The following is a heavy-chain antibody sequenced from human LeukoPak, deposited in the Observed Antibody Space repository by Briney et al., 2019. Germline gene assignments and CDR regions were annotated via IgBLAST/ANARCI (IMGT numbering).Heavy chain of an antibody. V-gene: IGHV3-49*04. J-gene: IGHJ4*02. Sequence: GGSLRLSCSTSGFTFGDYAMSWVRQAPGKGLEWVGFIQAKAYGGATKYAASVNGRFSISRDDSQSIANLQMNDLKTEDTAVYYCARAPHPRCSSSGCYLDYWGQGTLVTVSS. CDR2: IQAKAYGGAT. CDR3: ARAPHPRCSSSGCYLDY. D-gene: IGHD2-2*01. CDR1: GFTFGDYA.